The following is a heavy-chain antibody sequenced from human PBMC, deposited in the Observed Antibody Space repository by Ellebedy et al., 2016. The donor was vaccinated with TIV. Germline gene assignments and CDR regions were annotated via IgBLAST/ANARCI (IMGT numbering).Heavy chain of an antibody. J-gene: IGHJ5*02. CDR3: ARTVGSSFGEWFDH. Sequence: ASVKVSCXPSGYTLSTSGITWVRNAPGQGLKWMGSISAYIDNPHYAQVFQGRVILTTDTSTNTAYMEMRSLKSDDTAVYYCARTVGSSFGEWFDHWGQGTLVTVSS. CDR2: ISAYIDNP. V-gene: IGHV1-18*01. CDR1: GYTLSTSG. D-gene: IGHD3-10*01.